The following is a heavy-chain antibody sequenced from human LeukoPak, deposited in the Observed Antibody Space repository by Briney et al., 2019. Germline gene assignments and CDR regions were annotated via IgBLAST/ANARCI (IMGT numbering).Heavy chain of an antibody. CDR2: INSDGSEG. CDR1: GFTFSGFW. CDR3: ASSSGWYLSSDY. Sequence: GGSLRLSCAVSGFTFSGFWMCWSRQAPGKGLEWVASINSDGSEGYYADVVKGRFTISRDNSKNMLYLQMNSLRAEDTAVYYCASSSGWYLSSDYWGQGTLVTVSS. D-gene: IGHD6-19*01. V-gene: IGHV3-7*01. J-gene: IGHJ4*02.